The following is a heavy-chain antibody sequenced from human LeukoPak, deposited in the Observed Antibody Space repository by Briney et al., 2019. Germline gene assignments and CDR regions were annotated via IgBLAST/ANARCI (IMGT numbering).Heavy chain of an antibody. V-gene: IGHV3-23*01. Sequence: GGSLRLSCAASGFTFSAYAMSWVRQAPGKGLEWVSDISGNGGSTYYADSVKGRFTISRDNSKNTLYLQMNSLRTEDTAVYYCAKDHDFWSGYSDYWGQGTLVTVSS. CDR2: ISGNGGST. D-gene: IGHD3-3*01. CDR1: GFTFSAYA. CDR3: AKDHDFWSGYSDY. J-gene: IGHJ4*02.